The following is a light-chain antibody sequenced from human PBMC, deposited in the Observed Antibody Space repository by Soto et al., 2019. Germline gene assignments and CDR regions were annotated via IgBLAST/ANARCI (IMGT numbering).Light chain of an antibody. Sequence: QSALTQPASVSGSPGQSITISCTGTSSDVGGYNYVSWYQQHPGIAPKLLIYGVTNRPSGVSTRFSGSKSGNTASLTISGSQAETAADYHCCSYTSASTLLYLFGTGTKLTVL. CDR1: SSDVGGYNY. V-gene: IGLV2-14*01. CDR2: GVT. CDR3: CSYTSASTLLYL. J-gene: IGLJ1*01.